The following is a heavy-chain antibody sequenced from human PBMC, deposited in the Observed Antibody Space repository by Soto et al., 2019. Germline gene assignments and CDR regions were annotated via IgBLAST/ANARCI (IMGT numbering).Heavy chain of an antibody. Sequence: QVQLQESGPGRVKPSQTLSLTCTVSGGSISSGDYYWTWIRQHPGKGLEWIGYISYSGSTYYNPSLRSRVTTSLDTSKNQFSLKLRSVAAADTAVYYCAREGVTYHGSGSFTWFDPWSQGTLVTVSS. CDR3: AREGVTYHGSGSFTWFDP. V-gene: IGHV4-31*03. CDR2: ISYSGST. CDR1: GGSISSGDYY. J-gene: IGHJ5*02. D-gene: IGHD3-10*01.